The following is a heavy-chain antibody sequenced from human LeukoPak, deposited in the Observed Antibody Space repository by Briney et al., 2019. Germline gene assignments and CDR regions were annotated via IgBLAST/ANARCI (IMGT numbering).Heavy chain of an antibody. CDR3: ARVSSSSGHYYYMDV. D-gene: IGHD6-6*01. CDR2: ISSSSSYI. V-gene: IGHV3-21*01. CDR1: GLTFSSYS. J-gene: IGHJ6*03. Sequence: GGSLRLSCAASGLTFSSYSMNWVRQAPGKGLEWVSSISSSSSYIYYADSVKGRFTISRDNAKNSLYLQMNSLRAEDTAVYYCARVSSSSGHYYYMDVWGKGTTVTVSS.